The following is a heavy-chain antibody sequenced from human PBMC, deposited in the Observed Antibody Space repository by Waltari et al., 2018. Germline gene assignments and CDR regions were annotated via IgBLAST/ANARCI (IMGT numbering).Heavy chain of an antibody. J-gene: IGHJ4*02. CDR3: TSVFEY. CDR1: GFTFTNYW. CDR2: IDGVGVGT. Sequence: EVQLVESGGGLVQPGGSLRLSCAASGFTFTNYWMHWVRQAPGKGLVGVSRIDGVGVGTSYADSVKGRFTISRDNAKNTLYLQMNSLRAEDTAISYCTSVFEYWGQGTPVTVSS. V-gene: IGHV3-74*01.